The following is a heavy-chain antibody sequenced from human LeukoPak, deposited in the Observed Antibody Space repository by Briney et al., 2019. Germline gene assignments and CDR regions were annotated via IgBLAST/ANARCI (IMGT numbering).Heavy chain of an antibody. V-gene: IGHV4-38-2*02. J-gene: IGHJ5*02. CDR1: GYSISSGYY. D-gene: IGHD2-2*02. CDR3: ARDCSSTTCYTRSFDP. Sequence: SETLSLTCTVSGYSISSGYYWGWIRQPPGKGPEWIGSIYHSGSTYYNPSLKSRVTISGDTSKNQFSLNLSSVTATDTAVYYCARDCSSTTCYTRSFDPWGQGTLVTVSS. CDR2: IYHSGST.